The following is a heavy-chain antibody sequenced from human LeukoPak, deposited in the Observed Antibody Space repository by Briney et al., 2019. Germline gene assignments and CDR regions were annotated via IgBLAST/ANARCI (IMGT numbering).Heavy chain of an antibody. J-gene: IGHJ4*02. Sequence: SGPTLVNPTQTLTLTYTFSGFSLSTSGVGVGWIRQPPGKALEWLALIYWDDDKRYSPSLKTRLTISKDTSKNQVVLTMTDMDPVDTATYYCARMRRYSTSPGDFDYWGQGTLVTVSS. CDR1: GFSLSTSGVG. CDR2: IYWDDDK. V-gene: IGHV2-5*02. D-gene: IGHD6-13*01. CDR3: ARMRRYSTSPGDFDY.